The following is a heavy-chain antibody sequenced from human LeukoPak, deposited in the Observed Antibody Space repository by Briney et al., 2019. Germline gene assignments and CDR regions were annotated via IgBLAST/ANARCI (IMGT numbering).Heavy chain of an antibody. Sequence: KPGGSLRLSCAASGFTFSNAWMSWVRQAPGKGLEWVGRIKSKTDGGTTDYAAPVKGRFNISRDDSKNTLYLQMNSLKTEDTAVYYCTTDPIDRLPQGYYYYGMDVWGQGTTVTVSS. D-gene: IGHD3-9*01. J-gene: IGHJ6*02. V-gene: IGHV3-15*01. CDR1: GFTFSNAW. CDR2: IKSKTDGGTT. CDR3: TTDPIDRLPQGYYYYGMDV.